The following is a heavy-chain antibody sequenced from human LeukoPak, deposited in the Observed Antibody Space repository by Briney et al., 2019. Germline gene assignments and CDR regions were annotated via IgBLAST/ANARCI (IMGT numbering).Heavy chain of an antibody. CDR2: IDWDDDK. Sequence: ESGPALVKPTQTLTLTCTFSGFSLSTSGMRVSWIRQPPGKALEWLARIDWDDDKFYSTSLKTRLTISKDTSKNQVVLTMTNMDPVDTAIYYCARRTSSSFYFDYWGQGILVTVSS. CDR1: GFSLSTSGMR. V-gene: IGHV2-70*04. D-gene: IGHD6-6*01. CDR3: ARRTSSSFYFDY. J-gene: IGHJ4*02.